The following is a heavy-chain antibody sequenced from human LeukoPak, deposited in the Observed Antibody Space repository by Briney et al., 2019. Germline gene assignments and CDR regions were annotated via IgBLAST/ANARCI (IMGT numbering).Heavy chain of an antibody. J-gene: IGHJ3*02. D-gene: IGHD1-26*01. V-gene: IGHV3-15*01. CDR3: ITDPGEWEPI. CDR2: IKSKTDGGTT. CDR1: GFTFSNAW. Sequence: PGGSLRLSCAASGFTFSNAWMSWVRQAPGKGLEWVGRIKSKTDGGTTDYAAPVKSRFIISRDDSKNTLYLQMNGLKIEDTAVYYCITDPGEWEPIWGQGTMVTVSS.